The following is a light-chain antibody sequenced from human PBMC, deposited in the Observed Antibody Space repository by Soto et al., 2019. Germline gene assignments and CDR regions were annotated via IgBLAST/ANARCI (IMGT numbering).Light chain of an antibody. Sequence: QSALTQPASVSGSPGQSITISCTGTSSDVGGYNYVSWYQQHPGKAPKLMIYDVSNRPSGVSNRFSGSKSGNTASLTISGLQAEDEAEYYCSSYTSSSTGVFGPGTKLTVL. CDR3: SSYTSSSTGV. V-gene: IGLV2-14*01. CDR2: DVS. CDR1: SSDVGGYNY. J-gene: IGLJ1*01.